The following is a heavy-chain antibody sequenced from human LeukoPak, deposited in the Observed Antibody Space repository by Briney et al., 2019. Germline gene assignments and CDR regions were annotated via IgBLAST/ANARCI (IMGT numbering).Heavy chain of an antibody. Sequence: ASVKVSCKASGYTFTSYGISWVRQAPGQGLEWMGWISAYNGNTNYAQKLQGRVTMTTDTSTSTAYMELRGLRSDDTAVYYCARDLGYCSGGSCYSSWDFQHWGQGTLVTVSS. V-gene: IGHV1-18*01. D-gene: IGHD2-15*01. CDR3: ARDLGYCSGGSCYSSWDFQH. CDR1: GYTFTSYG. J-gene: IGHJ1*01. CDR2: ISAYNGNT.